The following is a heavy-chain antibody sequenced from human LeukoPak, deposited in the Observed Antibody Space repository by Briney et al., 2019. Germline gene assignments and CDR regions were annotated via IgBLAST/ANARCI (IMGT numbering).Heavy chain of an antibody. CDR2: IHPSGTT. Sequence: PSETLSLTCAVSGFSISMGYYWVWIRQPAGQGLEWIGSIHPSGTTFYNSSLNSRVTMSIDAPKNQFSLRLSLVTAADTAVYFSAREMERQITDWGQGNLVTVSS. CDR3: AREMERQITD. CDR1: GFSISMGYY. V-gene: IGHV4-38-2*02. D-gene: IGHD1-1*01. J-gene: IGHJ4*02.